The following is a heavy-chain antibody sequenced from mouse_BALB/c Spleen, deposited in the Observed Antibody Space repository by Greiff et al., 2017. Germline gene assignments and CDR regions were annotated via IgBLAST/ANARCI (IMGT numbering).Heavy chain of an antibody. CDR3: ARSNYDYDAMDY. V-gene: IGHV3-2*02. CDR1: GYSITSDYA. D-gene: IGHD1-1*02. CDR2: ISYSGST. J-gene: IGHJ4*01. Sequence: VQLKESGPGLVKPSQSLSLTCTVTGYSITSDYAWNWIRQFPGNKLEWMGYISYSGSTSYNPSLKSRISITRDTSKNQFFLQLNSVTTEDTATYYCARSNYDYDAMDYWGQGTSVTVSS.